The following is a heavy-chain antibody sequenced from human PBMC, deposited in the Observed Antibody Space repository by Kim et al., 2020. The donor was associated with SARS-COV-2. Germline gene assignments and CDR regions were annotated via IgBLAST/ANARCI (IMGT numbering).Heavy chain of an antibody. CDR2: TYYRSNCYN. V-gene: IGHV6-1*01. CDR3: ARDRSGILAAPVGFDF. J-gene: IGHJ4*02. D-gene: IGHD6-13*01. CDR1: GDSVSSNSAA. Sequence: SQTLSLTCAISGDSVSSNSAAWNWIRQSPARGLEWLGRTYYRSNCYNDYAVSVKSRMTINPDTSKNQFSLQLNSVTPEDTAVYYCARDRSGILAAPVGFDFLGQGTLVTVSS.